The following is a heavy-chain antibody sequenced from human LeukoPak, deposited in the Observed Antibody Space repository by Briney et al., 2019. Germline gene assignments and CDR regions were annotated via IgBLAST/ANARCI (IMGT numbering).Heavy chain of an antibody. V-gene: IGHV3-23*01. CDR1: GFTFRNYA. CDR2: ISGSGDSV. CDR3: ARDFWATNYYYGMDV. Sequence: GGSLRLSCAASGFTFRNYAMDWVRQAPGKGLECVSAISGSGDSVRHADSVKGRFTISRDNSKNTLYLQMDNLRAEDTALYYCARDFWATNYYYGMDVWGQGTTVTVS. J-gene: IGHJ6*02. D-gene: IGHD3-3*01.